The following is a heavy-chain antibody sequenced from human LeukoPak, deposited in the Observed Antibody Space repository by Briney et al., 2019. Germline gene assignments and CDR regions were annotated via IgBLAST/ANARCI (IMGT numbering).Heavy chain of an antibody. CDR2: ISSSSSYI. Sequence: GRSLRLSCTASGFTFSSFAMHWVRQAPGKGLEWVSSISSSSSYIYYADSVKGRFTISRDNAKNSLYLQMNSLRAEDTAVYYCARLGAGGRSIVRGVVMPPPDYWGQGTLVTVSP. CDR1: GFTFSSFA. CDR3: ARLGAGGRSIVRGVVMPPPDY. J-gene: IGHJ4*02. D-gene: IGHD3-10*01. V-gene: IGHV3-21*01.